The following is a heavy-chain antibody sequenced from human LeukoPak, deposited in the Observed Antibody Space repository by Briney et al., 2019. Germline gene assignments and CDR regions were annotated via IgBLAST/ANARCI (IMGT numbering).Heavy chain of an antibody. CDR3: ARGYGTYYYDSGSYTIDY. Sequence: KPSETLSLTCAVYGGSFSGYYWSWIRQPPGKGLEWIGEINHSGSTNYNPSLKSRATISVDTSKNQFSLKLSSVTAADTAVYYCARGYGTYYYDSGSYTIDYWGQGTLVTVSS. D-gene: IGHD3-10*01. CDR1: GGSFSGYY. CDR2: INHSGST. V-gene: IGHV4-34*01. J-gene: IGHJ4*02.